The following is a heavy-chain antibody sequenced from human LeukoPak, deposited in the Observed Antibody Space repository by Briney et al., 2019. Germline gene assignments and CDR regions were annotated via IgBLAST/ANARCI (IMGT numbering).Heavy chain of an antibody. CDR2: IWYDGSNK. CDR3: AREQEDCTGTTCYRAFDV. J-gene: IGHJ3*01. V-gene: IGHV3-33*01. D-gene: IGHD2-2*01. CDR1: GFTFSRYG. Sequence: GGSLRLSCAASGFTFSRYGMHWVRQAPGKGLERVAIIWYDGSNKYYADSVKGRFSISRDSAKNTLYLQMSSLRSEDTAVYYCAREQEDCTGTTCYRAFDVWGQGTMVTVS.